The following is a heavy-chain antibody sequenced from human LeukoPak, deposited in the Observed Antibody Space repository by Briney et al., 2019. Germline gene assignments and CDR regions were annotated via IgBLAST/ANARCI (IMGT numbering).Heavy chain of an antibody. J-gene: IGHJ4*02. D-gene: IGHD2-15*01. Sequence: GGSLRLSCAASGFTFSSYSMNWVRQAPGKGLEWVSYISSSSSTIYYADSVKGRFTISRDNAKNSLYLQMNSLKTEDTAVYYCPSGYCSGGSCFGGYFDYWGQGTLVTVSS. CDR2: ISSSSSTI. CDR1: GFTFSSYS. V-gene: IGHV3-48*01. CDR3: PSGYCSGGSCFGGYFDY.